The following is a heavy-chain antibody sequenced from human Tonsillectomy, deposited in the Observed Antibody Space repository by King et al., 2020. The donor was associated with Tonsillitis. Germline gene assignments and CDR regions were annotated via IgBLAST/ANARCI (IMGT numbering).Heavy chain of an antibody. CDR2: IWYDGSHK. D-gene: IGHD2-2*01. CDR1: GFTFSSYG. J-gene: IGHJ4*02. V-gene: IGHV3-33*01. CDR3: ARVEYQLPLRVDY. Sequence: VQLVESGGGVVQPGRSLRLSCAASGFTFSSYGMHWVRQAPGKGLEWGADIWYDGSHKHYADSGEGRFTISRANSKNSLYLQMNSLRAEDTAVYFCARVEYQLPLRVDYWGQGTLVTVSS.